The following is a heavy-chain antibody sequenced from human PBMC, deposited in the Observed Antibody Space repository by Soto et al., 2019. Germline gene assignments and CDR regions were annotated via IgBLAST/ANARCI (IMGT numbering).Heavy chain of an antibody. CDR3: AHSTGSGGTCYLFEY. V-gene: IGHV2-5*02. CDR2: IYCDDVQ. J-gene: IGHJ4*02. Sequence: ITLKESGPTLLKPTQTLTLTCTVSGFSLSTSGLGVGWIRQPPGKSLECLALIYCDDVQRYNPSLQTRLTITKDDSRSQVVLTMTNMDPVDTATYYCAHSTGSGGTCYLFEYWGQGALVTVSS. CDR1: GFSLSTSGLG. D-gene: IGHD2-15*01.